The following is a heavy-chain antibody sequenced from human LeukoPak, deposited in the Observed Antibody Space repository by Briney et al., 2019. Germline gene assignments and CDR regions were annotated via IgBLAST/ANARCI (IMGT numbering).Heavy chain of an antibody. D-gene: IGHD2-15*01. Sequence: RASVKVSCKVSGGILTELSIHWVRQTPGKGFEWMGGFDPAAGTTLYAQTFQDRIIMTEDTSTGTTSVELGSLTSDDTAIYYCATLVVHAAKRGVWGQGTLVTVSS. CDR3: ATLVVHAAKRGV. CDR2: FDPAAGTT. J-gene: IGHJ4*02. CDR1: GGILTELS. V-gene: IGHV1-24*01.